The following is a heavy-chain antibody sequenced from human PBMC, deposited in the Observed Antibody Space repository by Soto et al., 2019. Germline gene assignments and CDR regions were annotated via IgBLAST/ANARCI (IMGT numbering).Heavy chain of an antibody. CDR3: ARAIDIVVVPAANDDFDI. CDR2: INPNSGGT. V-gene: IGHV1-2*04. Sequence: ASVKVSCKASGYTFTGYYMHWVRQAPGQGLEWMGWINPNSGGTNYAQRFQGWVTMTRDTSISTAYMELSRLRSDETAVYYCARAIDIVVVPAANDDFDIWGQETMVTISS. CDR1: GYTFTGYY. D-gene: IGHD2-2*01. J-gene: IGHJ3*02.